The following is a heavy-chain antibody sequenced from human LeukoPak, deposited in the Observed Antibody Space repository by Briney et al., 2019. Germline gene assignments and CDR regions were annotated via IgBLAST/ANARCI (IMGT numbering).Heavy chain of an antibody. CDR1: GGSISSGTYY. D-gene: IGHD3-22*01. V-gene: IGHV4-39*07. CDR2: IYYSGST. J-gene: IGHJ4*02. CDR3: ARAYDSSGYYLFDY. Sequence: SETLSLTCNVSGGSISSGTYYWGWIRQPPGEGLEWIGSIYYSGSTYYNPSLKSRVTISVDTSKNQFSLKLSSVTAADTAVYYCARAYDSSGYYLFDYWGQGALVTVSS.